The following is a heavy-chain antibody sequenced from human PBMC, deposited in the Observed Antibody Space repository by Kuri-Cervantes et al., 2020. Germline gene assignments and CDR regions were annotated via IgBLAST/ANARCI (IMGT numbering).Heavy chain of an antibody. CDR2: ISGSGTTT. V-gene: IGHV3-11*01. CDR3: ARAAAAGISGWFDP. D-gene: IGHD6-13*01. J-gene: IGHJ5*02. Sequence: GESLKISCAASGFTFSDYYMHWVRQAPGKGLEWVSYISGSGTTTYYVDSVKGRFTISRDNARDSLYLQMDSLRVEDTAIYYCARAAAAGISGWFDPWGQGILVTVSS. CDR1: GFTFSDYY.